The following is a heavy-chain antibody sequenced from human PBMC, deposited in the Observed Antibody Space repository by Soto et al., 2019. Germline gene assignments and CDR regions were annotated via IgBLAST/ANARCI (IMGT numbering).Heavy chain of an antibody. Sequence: EVQLVESGGGLVQPGGSLRLSCAASGFTFSTYWMHWVRQAPGKGLVWVSRINSDGSSTNYADSVKGRFTISRDNAKDTLDLQMNSLRAEDTAVYYCARDEQWLVGNSWGQGTLVTVSS. CDR1: GFTFSTYW. V-gene: IGHV3-74*01. D-gene: IGHD6-19*01. CDR3: ARDEQWLVGNS. CDR2: INSDGSST. J-gene: IGHJ4*02.